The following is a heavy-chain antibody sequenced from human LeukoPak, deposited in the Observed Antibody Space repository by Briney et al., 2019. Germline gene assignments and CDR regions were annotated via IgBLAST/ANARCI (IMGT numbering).Heavy chain of an antibody. Sequence: GGSLRLSCAASGFTFSNAWMSWVRQAPGKGLEWVGRIKSKTDGGSTDYAAPVKGKFTISRNDSKNTLYLQMNSLKTENTAVYYCTTDIGTGGMDVWGQGTTVTVSS. D-gene: IGHD1-14*01. CDR2: IKSKTDGGST. V-gene: IGHV3-15*01. CDR3: TTDIGTGGMDV. J-gene: IGHJ6*02. CDR1: GFTFSNAW.